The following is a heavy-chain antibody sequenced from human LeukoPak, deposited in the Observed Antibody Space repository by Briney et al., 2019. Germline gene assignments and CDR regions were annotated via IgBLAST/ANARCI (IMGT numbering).Heavy chain of an antibody. J-gene: IGHJ3*02. CDR2: ISGSGGST. CDR3: AKGSRTMIVVRDAFDI. V-gene: IGHV3-23*01. CDR1: GFTFSSYA. Sequence: GGSLRLSCAASGFTFSSYAMSWVRQAPGKGLEWVSAISGSGGSTYYADSVKGRFTISRDNSKNTLYLQMNSLRAEDTAVYYCAKGSRTMIVVRDAFDIWGQGTMVTVSS. D-gene: IGHD3-22*01.